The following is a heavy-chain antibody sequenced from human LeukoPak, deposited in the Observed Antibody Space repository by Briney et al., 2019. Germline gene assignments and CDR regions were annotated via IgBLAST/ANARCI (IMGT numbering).Heavy chain of an antibody. Sequence: PSETLSLTCSVSGGSITSYYWGWIRQPPGKGLEWIGYISYSGSTIYNSSLKSRVTISLNRSKNHFSLTPSSVTAADTAVYFCARNRWELRTPHFDYWGQGSLVTVSS. CDR2: ISYSGST. J-gene: IGHJ4*02. CDR1: GGSITSYY. D-gene: IGHD1-26*01. V-gene: IGHV4-59*01. CDR3: ARNRWELRTPHFDY.